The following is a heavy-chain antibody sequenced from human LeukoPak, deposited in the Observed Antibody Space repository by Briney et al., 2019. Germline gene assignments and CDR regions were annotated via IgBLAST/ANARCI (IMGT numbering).Heavy chain of an antibody. Sequence: SETLSLTCAVYGGSFSGYYWSWIRQPPGKGLEWIGEINHSGSTNYNPSLKSRVTISVDTSKNQFSLKLSSVTAADTAVYYCARATGYCSGGSCYNRYWYFDLWGRGTLVTVSS. CDR3: ARATGYCSGGSCYNRYWYFDL. CDR1: GGSFSGYY. CDR2: INHSGST. D-gene: IGHD2-15*01. V-gene: IGHV4-34*01. J-gene: IGHJ2*01.